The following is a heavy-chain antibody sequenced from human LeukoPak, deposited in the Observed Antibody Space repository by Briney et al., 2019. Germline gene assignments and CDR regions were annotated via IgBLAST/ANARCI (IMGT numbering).Heavy chain of an antibody. D-gene: IGHD2-15*01. CDR2: IYYRGST. Sequence: PSETLSHTCTVSGGSISSYYWSCIRQPPGKGLEWIGYIYYRGSTNYNPSLKSRVTISVDTSKNQFSLKLSSVTAADTAVYYCARVPEYCSGGSCYSWYYFDYWGQGTLVTVSS. CDR3: ARVPEYCSGGSCYSWYYFDY. J-gene: IGHJ4*02. CDR1: GGSISSYY. V-gene: IGHV4-59*01.